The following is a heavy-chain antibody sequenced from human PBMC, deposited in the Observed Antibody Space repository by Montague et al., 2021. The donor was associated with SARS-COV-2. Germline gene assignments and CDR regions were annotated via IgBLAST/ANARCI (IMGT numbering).Heavy chain of an antibody. V-gene: IGHV4-59*01. D-gene: IGHD5-24*01. Sequence: SETLSLTCTVSGGSISSYYWSWIRQPPGKGLDWIGYSYYSGSTNXXPSLRSRVTISVDTSKNQFSLKLSSVTAADTAVYYCERVSTSWLQLEFYFDYWGQGTLVTVSS. CDR2: SYYSGST. CDR3: ERVSTSWLQLEFYFDY. CDR1: GGSISSYY. J-gene: IGHJ4*02.